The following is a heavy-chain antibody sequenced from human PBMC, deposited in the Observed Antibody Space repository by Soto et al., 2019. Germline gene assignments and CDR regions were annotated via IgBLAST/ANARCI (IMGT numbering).Heavy chain of an antibody. CDR3: ADETSMAAY. D-gene: IGHD2-8*01. V-gene: IGHV3-23*01. CDR2: ISGGGVTT. Sequence: GGSLRLSCAASGFTFSVYAMTWVRQAPGKGLEWVSAISGGGVTTHYADSVKGRFTISRDNSKNTLYLQMNSLRAEDTAVYYCADETSMAAYWGQGTRVTVSS. J-gene: IGHJ4*02. CDR1: GFTFSVYA.